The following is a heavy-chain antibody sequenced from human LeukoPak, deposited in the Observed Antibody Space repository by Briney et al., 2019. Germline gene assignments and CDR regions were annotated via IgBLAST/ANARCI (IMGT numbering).Heavy chain of an antibody. CDR3: ATTLYVHDAFDI. J-gene: IGHJ3*02. CDR1: GYSFTNYW. V-gene: IGHV5-51*01. D-gene: IGHD2/OR15-2a*01. CDR2: IYPGDSDT. Sequence: GESLKISCQGSGYSFTNYWIAWVRPMPGKGLGWVGVIYPGDSDTRYSPSFQGHVTISADRSFITAYLQWSTLKASDTAMYYCATTLYVHDAFDIWGQGTMVTVSS.